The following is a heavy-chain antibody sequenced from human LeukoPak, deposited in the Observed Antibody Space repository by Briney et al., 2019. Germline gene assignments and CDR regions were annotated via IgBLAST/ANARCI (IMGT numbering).Heavy chain of an antibody. J-gene: IGHJ4*02. CDR3: ARHGIPADYHGSGSYGPPFDY. CDR1: GGSISSSSYS. V-gene: IGHV4-39*01. D-gene: IGHD3-10*01. Sequence: SETLSLTCIVSGGSISSSSYSWGWIRQPPGKGLEWIGSIYYSGSTYYNPSLKSRVTISVDTSKNQFSLKLSSVTAADTAVYYCARHGIPADYHGSGSYGPPFDYWGQATLVTVSS. CDR2: IYYSGST.